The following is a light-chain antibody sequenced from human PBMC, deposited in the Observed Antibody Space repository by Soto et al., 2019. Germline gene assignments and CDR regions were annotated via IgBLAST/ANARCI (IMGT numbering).Light chain of an antibody. Sequence: DIQMTQSPSTLSASVGDRVTITCRASQSISNWLAWYQQKPGKAPKLLIYKTSNLESGVPSRFSGSGSGTEFSLTISSLQPDDFATYCCQQYQSFSLTFGGGTKVDIK. CDR3: QQYQSFSLT. J-gene: IGKJ4*01. CDR2: KTS. V-gene: IGKV1-5*03. CDR1: QSISNW.